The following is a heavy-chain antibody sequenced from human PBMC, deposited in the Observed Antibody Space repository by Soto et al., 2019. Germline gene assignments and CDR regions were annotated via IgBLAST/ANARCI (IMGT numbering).Heavy chain of an antibody. Sequence: GGSLRLSCVVSGLTFSDYGFHWVRQAPGKGLDWVAAISYDGSFVYYADSVGGRFTISRDNSRNTLDLQMNTLRHEDTAVYYCAKERGRNRNFAMDVWGQGTSVTVSS. D-gene: IGHD1-1*01. CDR1: GLTFSDYG. V-gene: IGHV3-30*18. CDR3: AKERGRNRNFAMDV. CDR2: ISYDGSFV. J-gene: IGHJ6*02.